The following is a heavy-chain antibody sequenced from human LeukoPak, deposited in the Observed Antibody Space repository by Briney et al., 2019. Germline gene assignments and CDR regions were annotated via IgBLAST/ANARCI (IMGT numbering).Heavy chain of an antibody. CDR3: ARDLGNYDFWSGYLDY. J-gene: IGHJ4*02. V-gene: IGHV3-30*01. CDR2: ISYDGSNK. CDR1: GFTFSSYA. Sequence: GGSLRLSCAASGFTFSSYAMHWVRQAPGKGLEWVAVISYDGSNKYYADSVKGRFTISRDNSKNTLYLQMNSLRAEDTAVYYCARDLGNYDFWSGYLDYWGQGTLVTVSS. D-gene: IGHD3-3*01.